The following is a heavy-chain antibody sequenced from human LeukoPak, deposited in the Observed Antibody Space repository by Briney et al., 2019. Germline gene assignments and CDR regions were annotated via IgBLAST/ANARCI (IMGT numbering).Heavy chain of an antibody. D-gene: IGHD2-2*01. J-gene: IGHJ6*03. V-gene: IGHV5-51*01. CDR1: GYSFTSYW. CDR2: IYPGDSDT. CDR3: ARHTNYYYYYMDV. Sequence: GESLKISCKGSGYSFTSYWIGWARQMPGKGLEWMGIIYPGDSDTRYSPSFQGQVTISADKSISTAYLQWSSLKASDTAMYYCARHTNYYYYYMDVWGKGTTVTVSS.